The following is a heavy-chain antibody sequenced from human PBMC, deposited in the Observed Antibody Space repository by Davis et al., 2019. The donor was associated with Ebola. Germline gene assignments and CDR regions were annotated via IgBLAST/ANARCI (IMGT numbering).Heavy chain of an antibody. CDR1: GYSFTSYW. J-gene: IGHJ5*02. Sequence: GESLKISCKSSGYSFTSYWIGWVRQMPGKGLECMGIIYPGDSDTRYSPSFQGQVTISADKSISTAYLQWSSLKASDTAMYYCARRVVTMVRGVPTLGWFDPWGQGTLVTVSS. V-gene: IGHV5-51*01. CDR3: ARRVVTMVRGVPTLGWFDP. CDR2: IYPGDSDT. D-gene: IGHD3-10*01.